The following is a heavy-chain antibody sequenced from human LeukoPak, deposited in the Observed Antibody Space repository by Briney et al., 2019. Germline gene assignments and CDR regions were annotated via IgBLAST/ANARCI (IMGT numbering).Heavy chain of an antibody. CDR2: IWYDGSNK. J-gene: IGHJ4*02. CDR1: GFTFSTYG. CDR3: AKDHNRNYEHVDY. Sequence: GGSLRLSCAASGFTFSTYGMHWVRQAPGKGLEWVAVIWYDGSNKFYADSVKGRFTISRDNSKKTLYLQMNSLRAEDTALYYCAKDHNRNYEHVDYWGQGTLVTVSS. D-gene: IGHD1-7*01. V-gene: IGHV3-33*06.